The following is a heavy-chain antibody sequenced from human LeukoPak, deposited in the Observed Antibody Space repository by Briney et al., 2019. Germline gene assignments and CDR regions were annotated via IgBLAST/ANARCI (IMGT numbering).Heavy chain of an antibody. V-gene: IGHV1-18*01. D-gene: IGHD6-19*01. CDR1: VYTFINDG. Sequence: ASVKVSFQAAVYTFINDGMSWVRQAPGQGLEWMGWISGYNGNTNYAQKLQGRVTMTTDTSTSTAYMELRSLRSDDTAVYYCARDWNSSGWYRVSDYWGQGTLVTVSS. J-gene: IGHJ4*02. CDR3: ARDWNSSGWYRVSDY. CDR2: ISGYNGNT.